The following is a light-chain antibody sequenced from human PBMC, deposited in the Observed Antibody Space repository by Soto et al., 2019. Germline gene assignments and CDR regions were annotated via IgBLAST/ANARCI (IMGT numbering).Light chain of an antibody. Sequence: QSGLTQPASVSGSPGQSITISCTGTSTDVGYYDYVSWYQQHPGKAPKLMIYAVTSRPSGVSNRFSGSKSGNTASLTISGLQAEDEADYYCSSYTSSSTLGVFGTGTKLTVL. CDR1: STDVGYYDY. CDR3: SSYTSSSTLGV. CDR2: AVT. V-gene: IGLV2-14*01. J-gene: IGLJ1*01.